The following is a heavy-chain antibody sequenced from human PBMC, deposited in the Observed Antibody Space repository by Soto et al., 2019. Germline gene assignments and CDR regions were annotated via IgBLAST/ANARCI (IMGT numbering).Heavy chain of an antibody. CDR1: GYTFTSYD. J-gene: IGHJ4*02. Sequence: QVQLVQSGAEVRKPGASVKVSCEASGYTFTSYDIYWVRQATGQGLEWMGWMNPNPGTSGYAQKFQGRVTMTSDTSISTAHMELSSLRSEDTAVYYCARRAETNGWNGFGADKYYFDFWGQGTLVTVSS. V-gene: IGHV1-8*01. CDR2: MNPNPGTS. D-gene: IGHD1-1*01. CDR3: ARRAETNGWNGFGADKYYFDF.